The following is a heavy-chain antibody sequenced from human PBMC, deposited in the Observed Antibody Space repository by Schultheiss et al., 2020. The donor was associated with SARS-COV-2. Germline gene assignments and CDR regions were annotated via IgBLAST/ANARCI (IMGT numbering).Heavy chain of an antibody. CDR3: ARVWVEKLAPWYFDL. J-gene: IGHJ2*01. CDR2: IIPIFGTA. CDR1: GYTFTGYY. D-gene: IGHD3-16*01. V-gene: IGHV1-69*01. Sequence: KISCKASGYTFTGYYMHWVRQAPGQGLEWMGGIIPIFGTANYAQKFQGRVTITADESTSTAYMELSSLRSEDTAVYYCARVWVEKLAPWYFDLWGRGTLVTVSS.